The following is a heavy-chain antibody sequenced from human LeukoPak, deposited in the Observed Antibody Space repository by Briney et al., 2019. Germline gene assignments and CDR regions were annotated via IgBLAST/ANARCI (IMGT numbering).Heavy chain of an antibody. CDR3: ARHKGSSPRFDGFDI. CDR2: IYYSGST. CDR1: GGSISSSSYY. V-gene: IGHV4-39*01. Sequence: SETLSLICTVSGGSISSSSYYWGWIRQPPGKGLEWIGCIYYSGSTYYNPSLKSRVTISVGTSKNQFSLKLSSVTAADTAVYYCARHKGSSPRFDGFDIWGQGTMVTVSS. D-gene: IGHD6-13*01. J-gene: IGHJ3*02.